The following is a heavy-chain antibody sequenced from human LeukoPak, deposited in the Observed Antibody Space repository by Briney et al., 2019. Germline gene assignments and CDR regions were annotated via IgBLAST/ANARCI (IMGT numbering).Heavy chain of an antibody. CDR1: GFTLSNYA. J-gene: IGHJ4*02. V-gene: IGHV3-23*01. CDR3: AKDPVVFHGGSGWHYFDS. CDR2: ISGSGVSK. Sequence: QPGLSLRLSCAASGFTLSNYAMSWVRQIPTRGLECVSTISGSGVSKYYADSVYADPVQGRLTISRDDSKNTLYLQMNSLRAEDTAIYYCAKDPVVFHGGSGWHYFDSWGQGTLVTVSS. D-gene: IGHD6-19*01.